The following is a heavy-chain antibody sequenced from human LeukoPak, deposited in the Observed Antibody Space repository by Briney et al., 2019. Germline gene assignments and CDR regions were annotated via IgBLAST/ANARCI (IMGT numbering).Heavy chain of an antibody. CDR3: ARAGLDGDYFDY. D-gene: IGHD3/OR15-3a*01. J-gene: IGHJ4*02. CDR1: GFTFSDFW. Sequence: GGSLRLSCAGSGFTFSDFWMTWVRQTPGKGLEWVANIKEDGTEKNLVDSVKGRFTISRDNSKNTLYLQMNSLRAEDTAVYYCARAGLDGDYFDYWGQGTLVTVSS. V-gene: IGHV3-7*01. CDR2: IKEDGTEK.